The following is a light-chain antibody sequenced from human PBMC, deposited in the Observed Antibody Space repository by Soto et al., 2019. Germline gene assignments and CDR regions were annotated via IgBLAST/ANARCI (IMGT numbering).Light chain of an antibody. J-gene: IGKJ1*01. Sequence: EIVLTQSPGTLSLSPGERATLSCRASQSVSSSYLAWYQHKPGQAPRLLIYGASNRATGIPDRFSGSGSGTDFTLTISRLEPEDFAVYYCQHYATSPLWTFGQGTKVQIK. CDR3: QHYATSPLWT. CDR2: GAS. CDR1: QSVSSSY. V-gene: IGKV3-20*01.